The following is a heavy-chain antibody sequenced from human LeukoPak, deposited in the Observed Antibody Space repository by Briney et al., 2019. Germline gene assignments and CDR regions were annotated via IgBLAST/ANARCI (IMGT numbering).Heavy chain of an antibody. J-gene: IGHJ4*02. CDR2: IYYSGST. CDR1: GGSISSSSYY. Sequence: PSETLSLTCTVSGGSISSSSYYWGWIRQPPGKGLEWIGSIYYSGSTYYNPSLKSRVTMSVDTSKNQFSLKLSSVTAADTAVYYCAREWCLEMAGCYFDYWGQGTLVTVSS. CDR3: AREWCLEMAGCYFDY. D-gene: IGHD5-24*01. V-gene: IGHV4-39*07.